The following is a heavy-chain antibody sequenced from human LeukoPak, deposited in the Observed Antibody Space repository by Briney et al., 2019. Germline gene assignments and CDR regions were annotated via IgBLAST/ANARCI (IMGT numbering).Heavy chain of an antibody. CDR2: INHSGST. V-gene: IGHV4-34*01. D-gene: IGHD3-10*01. J-gene: IGHJ4*02. CDR3: RLYGSGSYIDS. CDR1: GGSFSGYY. Sequence: SETLSLTCAVYGGSFSGYYWSWIRHPPGKGLEWIGEINHSGSTNYNPSLKSRVTISVDTSKNQFSLKLSSVTAADTAVYYCRLYGSGSYIDSWGQGTLVTVSS.